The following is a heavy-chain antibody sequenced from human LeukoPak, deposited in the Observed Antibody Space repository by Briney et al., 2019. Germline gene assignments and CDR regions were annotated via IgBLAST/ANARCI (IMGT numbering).Heavy chain of an antibody. J-gene: IGHJ4*02. CDR3: AREEKGYCSSTSCYLFDY. D-gene: IGHD2-2*01. CDR1: GYTFTGYY. CDR2: INPNSGGT. Sequence: GASVKVSCKASGYTFTGYYMHWVRQAPGQGLEWMGWINPNSGGTNYAQKFQGRVTMTRDTSISTAYMELSRLRSDDTAVYYCAREEKGYCSSTSCYLFDYWGQGTLVTVSS. V-gene: IGHV1-2*02.